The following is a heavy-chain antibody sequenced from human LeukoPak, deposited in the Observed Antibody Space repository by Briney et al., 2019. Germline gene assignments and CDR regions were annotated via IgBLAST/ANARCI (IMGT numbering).Heavy chain of an antibody. CDR2: ISAYNGNT. D-gene: IGHD6-13*01. CDR3: ARDNHSGSWSWFDP. V-gene: IGHV1-18*01. J-gene: IGHJ5*02. CDR1: GYTFTSYG. Sequence: ASVKVSCKASGYTFTSYGISWVRQAPGQGLEWMGWISAYNGNTNYAQKLQGRVTMTTDTSTSTAYMELRSLKSDDTAVYYCARDNHSGSWSWFDPWGQGTLVTVSS.